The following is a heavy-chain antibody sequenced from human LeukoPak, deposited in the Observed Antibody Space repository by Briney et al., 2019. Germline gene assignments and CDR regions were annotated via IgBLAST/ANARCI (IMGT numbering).Heavy chain of an antibody. CDR2: IYYSGST. CDR1: GGSISSSSYS. Sequence: SETLSLTCTVSGGSISSSSYSWGWIRQPPGKGLEWIGSIYYSGSTYYNPSLKSRVTISVDTSKNQFSLKLSSVTAADTAVYYCARVISEIAAAANGWFDPWGQGTLVTVSS. CDR3: ARVISEIAAAANGWFDP. V-gene: IGHV4-39*01. D-gene: IGHD6-13*01. J-gene: IGHJ5*02.